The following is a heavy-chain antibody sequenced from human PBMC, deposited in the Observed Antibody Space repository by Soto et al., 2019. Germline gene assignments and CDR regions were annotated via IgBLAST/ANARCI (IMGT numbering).Heavy chain of an antibody. CDR2: IYYSGST. D-gene: IGHD4-17*01. CDR3: ARQFSVYGDYGRYFDF. CDR1: GGSISSSGYY. Sequence: QLQLQESGPGLVKPSETLSLTCTVSGGSISSSGYYWGWIRQPPGKGLEWIGTIYYSGSTYYNPSLTSRVTISVDTSKNQFSLKRSSVTAADTAVYYCARQFSVYGDYGRYFDFWGQGTLVTVSS. V-gene: IGHV4-39*01. J-gene: IGHJ4*02.